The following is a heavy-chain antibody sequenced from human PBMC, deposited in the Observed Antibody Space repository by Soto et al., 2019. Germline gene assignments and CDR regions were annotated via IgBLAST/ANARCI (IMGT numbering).Heavy chain of an antibody. CDR3: AREKSSGYYYDY. CDR1: GYTFTSYD. J-gene: IGHJ4*02. V-gene: IGHV1-8*01. Sequence: QVQLVQSGAEVKKPGASVKVSCKASGYTFTSYDINWVRQATGQGLEWMGWMNPNSGNTAYAQKFQGRVTMTRNTYISTAYMELSSLRSEDPAVYYCAREKSSGYYYDYWGQGTLVTVSS. D-gene: IGHD3-22*01. CDR2: MNPNSGNT.